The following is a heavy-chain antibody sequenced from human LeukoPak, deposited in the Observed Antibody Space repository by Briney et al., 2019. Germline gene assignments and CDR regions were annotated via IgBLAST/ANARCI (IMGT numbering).Heavy chain of an antibody. D-gene: IGHD2-15*01. CDR1: GFTFSDYY. CDR3: TREQDREAAATVIGDS. Sequence: GGSLRLSCAASGFTFSDYYMSWVRQAPGRGLEWVSAISTTGGTTYYADSVRGRFTISRDNSRNTLYLQMNSLRAEDTAVYYCTREQDREAAATVIGDSWGQGTLVTVSS. V-gene: IGHV3-23*01. J-gene: IGHJ4*02. CDR2: ISTTGGTT.